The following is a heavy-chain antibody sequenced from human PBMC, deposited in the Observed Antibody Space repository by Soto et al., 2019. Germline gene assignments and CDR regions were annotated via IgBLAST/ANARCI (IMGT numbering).Heavy chain of an antibody. D-gene: IGHD2-15*01. Sequence: ASVKVSCKASGYTFSNYDVSWVRQAPGQGLEWMGWISAYNGNTDYAQKLQGRVTMTTDTSTSTAYMELRSLRSDDTAVYYCATVVGGSRNNWFDPWGQGTLVTVSS. CDR3: ATVVGGSRNNWFDP. V-gene: IGHV1-18*01. CDR1: GYTFSNYD. CDR2: ISAYNGNT. J-gene: IGHJ5*02.